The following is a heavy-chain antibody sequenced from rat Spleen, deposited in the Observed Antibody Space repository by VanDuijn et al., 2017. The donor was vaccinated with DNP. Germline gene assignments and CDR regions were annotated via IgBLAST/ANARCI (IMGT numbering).Heavy chain of an antibody. CDR2: IGNGGTT. CDR3: ARDWDGYNIDY. D-gene: IGHD4-1*01. J-gene: IGHJ2*01. Sequence: QVQLKESGPGLVQPSQTLSLACTVSGFSLTSHHVHWVRQPSGKGLEWMGIIGNGGTTEYNPILKSRLSISRDTSKSQIFLRMNSLQSEDTATYYCARDWDGYNIDYWGQGVMVTVSS. V-gene: IGHV2-30*01. CDR1: GFSLTSHH.